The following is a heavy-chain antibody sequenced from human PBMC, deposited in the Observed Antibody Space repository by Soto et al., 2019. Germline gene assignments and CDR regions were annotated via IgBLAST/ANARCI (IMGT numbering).Heavy chain of an antibody. CDR3: AVSGRWVGY. Sequence: SETLSLTWTVSGGSVISGSYCWSWIRQPPGKGLEWIGYIYYSGSTNYNPSLKSRVTISVDTSKNQFSLKLSSVTAADTAVYYCAVSGRWVGYWGQGTLVTVSS. J-gene: IGHJ4*02. CDR1: GGSVISGSYC. V-gene: IGHV4-61*01. CDR2: IYYSGST. D-gene: IGHD1-26*01.